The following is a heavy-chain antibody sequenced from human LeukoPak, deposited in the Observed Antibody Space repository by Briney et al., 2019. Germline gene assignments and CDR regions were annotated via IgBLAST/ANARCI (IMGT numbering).Heavy chain of an antibody. D-gene: IGHD3-9*01. CDR2: ISGSGGST. CDR1: GFTFSSYA. J-gene: IGHJ6*02. Sequence: PGGSLRLSCAASGFTFSSYAMSWVRQAPGKGLEWGSAISGSGGSTYYADSVKGRLTISRANSKNTLYLQMNSLRAEDTAVYYCAKDTVYDILTGYSMRLSYYGMDVWGQGTTVTVSS. V-gene: IGHV3-23*01. CDR3: AKDTVYDILTGYSMRLSYYGMDV.